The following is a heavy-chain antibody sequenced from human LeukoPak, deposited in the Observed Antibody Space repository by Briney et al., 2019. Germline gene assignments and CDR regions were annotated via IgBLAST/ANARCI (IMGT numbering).Heavy chain of an antibody. CDR3: AKRLGDGNYFDY. D-gene: IGHD5-24*01. J-gene: IGHJ4*02. Sequence: GGSLRLSCAASGFTFNNYDMSWVRQAPGKGLEWVSTISGSGGTTFYADSVKGRFTISRDNSKDTLYLQMNSLRAEDTAVYYCAKRLGDGNYFDYWGQGTLVTVSS. V-gene: IGHV3-23*01. CDR1: GFTFNNYD. CDR2: ISGSGGTT.